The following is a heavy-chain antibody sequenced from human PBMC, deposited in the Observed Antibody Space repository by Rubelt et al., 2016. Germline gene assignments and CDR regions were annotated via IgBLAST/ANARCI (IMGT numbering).Heavy chain of an antibody. Sequence: QVQLVQSGAEVKKPGASVKVSCKASGYTFTNYAMHWLRQAPGQRLEWMGWINAGNDNTKYSQEFQGRVTITRDTAASTASMELGSLRSEDTAVYYCASSGFDYDILTGYYNYYGMDVWGQGTTVTVSS. CDR3: ASSGFDYDILTGYYNYYGMDV. CDR2: INAGNDNT. D-gene: IGHD3-9*01. V-gene: IGHV1-3*01. J-gene: IGHJ6*02. CDR1: GYTFTNYA.